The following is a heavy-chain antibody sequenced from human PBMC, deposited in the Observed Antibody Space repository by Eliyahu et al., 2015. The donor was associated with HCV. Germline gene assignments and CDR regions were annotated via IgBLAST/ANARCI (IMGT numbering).Heavy chain of an antibody. CDR3: AKDLRGHIVVVIAMH. CDR2: ISGSGGST. CDR1: GFTXXSYA. Sequence: EVQLLESGGGLVQPGGSLRLSCAAXGFTXXSYAMSWVRQAPGKGLGWVSAISGSGGSTYYADSVKGRFTISRDNSKNTLYLQMNSLRAEDTAVYYCAKDLRGHIVVVIAMHWGQGTLVTVSS. D-gene: IGHD2-21*01. J-gene: IGHJ4*02. V-gene: IGHV3-23*01.